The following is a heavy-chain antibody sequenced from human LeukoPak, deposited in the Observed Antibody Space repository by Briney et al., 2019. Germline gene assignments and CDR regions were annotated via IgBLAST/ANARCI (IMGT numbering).Heavy chain of an antibody. J-gene: IGHJ4*02. V-gene: IGHV4-59*01. CDR3: ARGVVIAPQTFDY. Sequence: PSETLSLTCSVSDDSITMYYWTWIRQPPGKGLEWIGYVDHTGSTNFNPSLKSRVTISVDTSKNQFSLKLSSVTAADTAVYYCARGVVIAPQTFDYWGQGTLVTVSS. D-gene: IGHD2-21*01. CDR1: DDSITMYY. CDR2: VDHTGST.